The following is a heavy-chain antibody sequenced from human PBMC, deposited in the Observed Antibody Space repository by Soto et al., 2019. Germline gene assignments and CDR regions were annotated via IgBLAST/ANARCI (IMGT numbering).Heavy chain of an antibody. Sequence: ASVKVSCKASGYTFTTFGISWVRQAPGQGLEWMGWIDPKNGNTKDAQKFQGRVTMTSDTSTSTAYMELRSLRSDDTAVYYCAKEYCDSSRCYLPDYWGQGALVTVSS. V-gene: IGHV1-18*01. D-gene: IGHD2-2*01. CDR3: AKEYCDSSRCYLPDY. CDR2: IDPKNGNT. J-gene: IGHJ4*02. CDR1: GYTFTTFG.